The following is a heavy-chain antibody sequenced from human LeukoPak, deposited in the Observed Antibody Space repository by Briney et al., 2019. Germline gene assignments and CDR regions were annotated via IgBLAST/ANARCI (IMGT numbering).Heavy chain of an antibody. D-gene: IGHD6-19*01. J-gene: IGHJ4*02. CDR1: GFTFSGSA. V-gene: IGHV3-73*01. CDR2: IRSKANSYAT. CDR3: TSVLPGYSSVWFD. Sequence: PGGSLRLSCAASGFTFSGSAMHWVRQASGKGLEWVGRIRSKANSYATAYAASVKGRFTISRDDSKNTAYLQMNSLKTEDTAVYYCTSVLPGYSSVWFDWSQGTLVTVSS.